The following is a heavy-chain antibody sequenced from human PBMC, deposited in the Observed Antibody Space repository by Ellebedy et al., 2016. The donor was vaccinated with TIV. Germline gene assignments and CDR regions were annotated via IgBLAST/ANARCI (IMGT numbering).Heavy chain of an antibody. CDR1: GFTFNNAW. J-gene: IGHJ5*02. Sequence: GESLKISCAASGFTFNNAWMSWVRQAPGKGLEWVGRIKSKGDGGTTDYGAPVKGRFTISRDDSKNTLYLQMNSLRAEDTAVYYCVRGFPKYNYDSRGYPWGQGTLVTVSS. V-gene: IGHV3-15*01. CDR2: IKSKGDGGTT. CDR3: VRGFPKYNYDSRGYP. D-gene: IGHD3-22*01.